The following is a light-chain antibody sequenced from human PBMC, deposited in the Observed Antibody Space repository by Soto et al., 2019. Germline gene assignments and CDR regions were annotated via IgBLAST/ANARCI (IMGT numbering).Light chain of an antibody. V-gene: IGKV3D-15*01. J-gene: IGKJ1*01. CDR1: QSISSN. CDR3: QQCNNWPRT. CDR2: DAS. Sequence: EIGMTQSPSTLSASTGERATLSCRASQSISSNLAWYQQKPGQAPRLLIYDASTRATGIPARFSGSGSGTEFTLTISSLQSEDFAFYYCQQCNNWPRTFGQGTKVDIK.